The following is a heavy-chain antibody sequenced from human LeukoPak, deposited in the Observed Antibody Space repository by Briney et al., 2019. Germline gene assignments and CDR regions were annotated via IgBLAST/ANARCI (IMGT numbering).Heavy chain of an antibody. J-gene: IGHJ4*02. CDR3: AKVGPWRLRYYYDSTDY. Sequence: PSETLSLTCAVYGGSFSGYYWSWIRQPPGKGLEWIGEINHSGSTNYNPSLKSRVTISVDTSKNQSSLKLSSVTAADTAVYYCAKVGPWRLRYYYDSTDYWGQGTLVTVSS. CDR1: GGSFSGYY. D-gene: IGHD3-22*01. V-gene: IGHV4-34*01. CDR2: INHSGST.